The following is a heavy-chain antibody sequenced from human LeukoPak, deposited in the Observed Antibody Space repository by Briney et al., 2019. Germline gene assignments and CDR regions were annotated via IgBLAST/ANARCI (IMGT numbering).Heavy chain of an antibody. D-gene: IGHD3-10*01. J-gene: IGHJ4*02. CDR2: ISAYNGNT. CDR3: ARGGTSIGGRGAGFDY. Sequence: ASVKVSCKASGYTFTGYYMHWVRQAPGQGLEWMGWISAYNGNTNYAQKLQGRVTMTTDTSTSTAYMELRSLRSDDTAVYYCARGGTSIGGRGAGFDYWGQGTLVTVSS. CDR1: GYTFTGYY. V-gene: IGHV1-18*04.